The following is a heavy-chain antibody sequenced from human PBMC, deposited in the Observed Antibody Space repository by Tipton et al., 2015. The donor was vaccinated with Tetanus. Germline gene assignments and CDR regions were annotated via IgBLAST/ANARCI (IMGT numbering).Heavy chain of an antibody. CDR3: ARGPTTVTLGGYYYYGMDV. V-gene: IGHV5-51*01. CDR2: IYPGDSDT. D-gene: IGHD4-17*01. J-gene: IGHJ6*02. CDR1: GYSFTSYW. Sequence: QLVQSGAEVKKPGESLKISCKGSGYSFTSYWIGWVRQVPGKGLEWMGIIYPGDSDTRYSPSFQGQVTISADKSISTAYLQWSSLRAADTAMYYCARGPTTVTLGGYYYYGMDVWGQGTTVTVSS.